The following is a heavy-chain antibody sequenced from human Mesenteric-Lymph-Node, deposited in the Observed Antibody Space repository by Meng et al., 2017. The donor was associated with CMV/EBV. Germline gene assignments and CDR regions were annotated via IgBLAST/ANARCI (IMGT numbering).Heavy chain of an antibody. Sequence: GGSLRLSCTDSGFTFSNYWMTWVRQAPGKGLQWVSVISGSGDKTYYGDSVKGRFTVSRDNSKNTLYLEMNRLRAEDTAVYYCVREHITIFGVVMYGMDVWGQGTTVTVSS. V-gene: IGHV3-23*01. CDR1: GFTFSNYW. J-gene: IGHJ6*02. D-gene: IGHD3-3*01. CDR3: VREHITIFGVVMYGMDV. CDR2: ISGSGDKT.